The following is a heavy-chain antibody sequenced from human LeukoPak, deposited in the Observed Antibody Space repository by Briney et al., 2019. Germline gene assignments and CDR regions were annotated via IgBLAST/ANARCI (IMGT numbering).Heavy chain of an antibody. CDR3: ATQNLVHRAYYFDF. CDR1: GFTFSSYS. CDR2: ISSSSYI. D-gene: IGHD6-6*01. V-gene: IGHV3-21*01. J-gene: IGHJ4*02. Sequence: PGGSLRLSCAASGFTFSSYSMNWVRQAPGKGLEWVSSISSSSYIYYADSVKGRFTISRDNAKNSLYLQMNSLRAEDTAVYYCATQNLVHRAYYFDFWGQGTLVTVFS.